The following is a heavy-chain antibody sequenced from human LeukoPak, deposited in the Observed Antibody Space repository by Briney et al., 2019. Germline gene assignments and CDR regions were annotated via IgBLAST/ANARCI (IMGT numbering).Heavy chain of an antibody. CDR1: GFTFSSYG. CDR3: ARDFCSGGSCYLDAFDI. J-gene: IGHJ3*02. CDR2: ISYDGSNK. V-gene: IGHV3-30*03. D-gene: IGHD2-15*01. Sequence: GGSLRLSCAASGFTFSSYGMHWVRQAPGKGLEWVAVISYDGSNKYYADSVKGRFTISRDNSKNTLYLQMNSLRAEDTAVYYCARDFCSGGSCYLDAFDIWGQGTMVTVSS.